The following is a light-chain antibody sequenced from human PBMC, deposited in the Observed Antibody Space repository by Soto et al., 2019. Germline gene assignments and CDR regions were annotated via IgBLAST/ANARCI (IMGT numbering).Light chain of an antibody. CDR3: QQYNSYSWT. J-gene: IGKJ1*01. Sequence: DIQLTQSPPTLSASVGDRVTITCRASQSIRYYLAWYQQKPGKAPKLLIYDASSLQSGVPSRFSGSGSGTEFTLTISSLQPDDFATYYCQQYNSYSWTFGQGTKVDIK. CDR2: DAS. V-gene: IGKV1-5*01. CDR1: QSIRYY.